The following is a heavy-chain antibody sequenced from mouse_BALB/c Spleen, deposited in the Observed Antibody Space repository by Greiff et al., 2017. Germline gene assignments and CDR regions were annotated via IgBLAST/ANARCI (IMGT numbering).Heavy chain of an antibody. J-gene: IGHJ3*01. D-gene: IGHD1-1*01. Sequence: VQLQQSGAELVKPGASVKMSCKASGYTFTSYWMHWVKQRPGQGLEWIGVIDPSDSYTSYNQKFKGKASLTVDTSSSTAYMQLSSLTSEDSAVYYCTRDYYGSFAYWGQGTLVTVSA. V-gene: IGHV1S127*01. CDR3: TRDYYGSFAY. CDR1: GYTFTSYW. CDR2: IDPSDSYT.